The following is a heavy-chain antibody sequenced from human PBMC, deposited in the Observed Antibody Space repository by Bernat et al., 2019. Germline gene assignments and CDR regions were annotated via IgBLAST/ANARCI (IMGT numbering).Heavy chain of an antibody. V-gene: IGHV4-59*01. CDR2: IYDSGST. Sequence: QVQLQESGPGLVKPSETLSLTCTVSGGSINRYYWSWIRQPPGKGLEWIGCIYDSGSTNYNPSLKSRVTISVDTSKNQFSLKLSSVTAADTAVYYCARGVPGGDCHTPLFDYWGQGTLVTVSS. J-gene: IGHJ4*02. CDR1: GGSINRYY. CDR3: ARGVPGGDCHTPLFDY. D-gene: IGHD2-21*02.